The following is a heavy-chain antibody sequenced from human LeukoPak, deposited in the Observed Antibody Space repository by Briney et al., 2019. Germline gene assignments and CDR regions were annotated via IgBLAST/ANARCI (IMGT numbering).Heavy chain of an antibody. CDR1: GFTVSSNY. CDR3: ARTRGYSGYDSSYYFDS. V-gene: IGHV3-53*01. J-gene: IGHJ4*02. D-gene: IGHD5-12*01. Sequence: GGSLRLSCAASGFTVSSNYMSWVRQAPGKGLEWVSVIYSGGTTYYADSVKGRFTISRDNSKNTLYLQMNSLRAEDTAVFYCARTRGYSGYDSSYYFDSWGQGTLVTVSS. CDR2: IYSGGTT.